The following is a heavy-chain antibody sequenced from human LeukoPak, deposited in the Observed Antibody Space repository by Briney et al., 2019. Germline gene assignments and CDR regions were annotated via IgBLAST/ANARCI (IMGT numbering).Heavy chain of an antibody. J-gene: IGHJ4*02. CDR3: ARVVSGWSLDY. V-gene: IGHV3-48*01. CDR1: GFTLSDFS. D-gene: IGHD6-19*01. CDR2: ISSSGSPI. Sequence: GGSLRLSCAASGFTLSDFSMNWVRQAPGKGLEWVSYISSSGSPIYYADSLKGRFTISRDTAKNSLYLQINSLRAEDTAVYYCARVVSGWSLDYWGQGTLVTVSS.